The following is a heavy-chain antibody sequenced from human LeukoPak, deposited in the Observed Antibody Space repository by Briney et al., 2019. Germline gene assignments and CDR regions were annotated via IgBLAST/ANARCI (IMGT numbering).Heavy chain of an antibody. D-gene: IGHD4-17*01. CDR3: ARDDYAGLWYFQH. CDR1: GGSISSYY. CDR2: IYYSGST. Sequence: PSETLSLTCTVSGGSISSYYWSWIRQPPGKGLEWIGYIYYSGSTNYNPSLKSRVTISVDTSKNQFSLKLSSVTAADTAVYYCARDDYAGLWYFQHWGQGTLVTVSS. V-gene: IGHV4-59*12. J-gene: IGHJ1*01.